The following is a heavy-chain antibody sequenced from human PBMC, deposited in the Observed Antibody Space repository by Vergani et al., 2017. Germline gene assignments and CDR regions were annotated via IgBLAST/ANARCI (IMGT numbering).Heavy chain of an antibody. CDR1: GFTFSSYA. CDR3: AKAVVTGLVFQH. D-gene: IGHD4-23*01. Sequence: EVQLLESGGGLVQPGGSLRLSCAASGFTFSSYAMSWVRQAPGTGLEWVSAISGSGGSTYYADSVKGRFTISRDNSKNTLYLQMNSLRAEEPAVYYCAKAVVTGLVFQHWGQGSLVTVSS. J-gene: IGHJ1*01. V-gene: IGHV3-23*01. CDR2: ISGSGGST.